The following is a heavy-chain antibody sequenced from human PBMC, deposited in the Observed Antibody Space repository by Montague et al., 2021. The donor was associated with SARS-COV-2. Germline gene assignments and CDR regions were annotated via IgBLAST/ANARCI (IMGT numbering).Heavy chain of an antibody. CDR2: INHSGST. D-gene: IGHD2-21*02. Sequence: SETLSLTYAVYGGSFSGYYWSWIRQHPGKGLEWIGEINHSGSTNYNPSLKSRVTISVDTSKNQFSLKLSSVTAADTAVYYCARGSWHIVVVTAIRDGYYGMDVWGQGTTVTVSS. CDR3: ARGSWHIVVVTAIRDGYYGMDV. J-gene: IGHJ6*02. V-gene: IGHV4-34*01. CDR1: GGSFSGYY.